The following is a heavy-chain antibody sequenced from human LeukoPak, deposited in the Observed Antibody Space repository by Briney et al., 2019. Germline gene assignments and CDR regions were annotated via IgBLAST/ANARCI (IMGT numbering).Heavy chain of an antibody. D-gene: IGHD3-10*01. V-gene: IGHV4-59*12. J-gene: IGHJ4*02. CDR1: GGSISSYY. Sequence: SETLSLTCTVSGGSISSYYWSWIRQPPGKGLEWIGYIYYSGSTNYNPSLKSRVTISVDTSKNQFSLKLSSVTAADTAVYYCASGYGSGSYYPRRGSASHYWGQGTLVTVSS. CDR2: IYYSGST. CDR3: ASGYGSGSYYPRRGSASHY.